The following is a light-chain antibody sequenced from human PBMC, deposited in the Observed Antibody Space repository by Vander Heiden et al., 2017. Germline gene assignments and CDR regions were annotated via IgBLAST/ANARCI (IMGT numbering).Light chain of an antibody. Sequence: SYVLTQPPSVSVAPGQTARITCGGDNIGSKSVHWYQQKSGQAPVLVVYDDSDRPSGIPERVSGFNSGNTATLTSSRVEAGDEADYYCQVWDSISDHLVFGGGTKLSVL. J-gene: IGLJ2*01. CDR3: QVWDSISDHLV. V-gene: IGLV3-21*02. CDR2: DDS. CDR1: NIGSKS.